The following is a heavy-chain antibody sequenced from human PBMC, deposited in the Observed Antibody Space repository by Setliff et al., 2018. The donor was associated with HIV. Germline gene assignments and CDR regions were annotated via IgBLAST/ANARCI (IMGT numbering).Heavy chain of an antibody. J-gene: IGHJ3*02. V-gene: IGHV4-61*09. CDR2: IYIRGGTT. CDR3: ARSQETSVAATEI. Sequence: SQTLSLTCAVSGASISDGTYYWSWIRQPAGKGLEWIGHIYIRGGTTNYSPSLKSRVTISLDTSKNQFPQSLSSVTASDTALYYCARSQETSVAATEIWGQGTMVTVSS. CDR1: GASISDGTYY.